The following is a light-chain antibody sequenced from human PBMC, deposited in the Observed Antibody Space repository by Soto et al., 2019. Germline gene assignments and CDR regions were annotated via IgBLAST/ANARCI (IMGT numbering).Light chain of an antibody. CDR3: HQYNNWPWT. Sequence: EAVMTQSPVTLSVSPGDTATLSCRASQRVSSHLAWYQQKPGQAPRLLIYAASTMAPGLPVRFSGSGSETEFTLTFRSLQSADFGLYYCHQYNNWPWTFGQGTKVDIK. V-gene: IGKV3-15*01. CDR2: AAS. CDR1: QRVSSH. J-gene: IGKJ1*01.